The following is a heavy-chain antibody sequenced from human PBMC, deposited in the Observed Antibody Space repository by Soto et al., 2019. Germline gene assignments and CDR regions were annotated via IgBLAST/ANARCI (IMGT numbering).Heavy chain of an antibody. Sequence: QVQLVESGGGVVQPGRSLRLSCAASGFTFSSYAMHWVRQAPGKGLEWVAVISYDGSNKYYADSVKGRFTISRDNSKNTLYLQMNSLRAEDTAVYYCARGTVPYYYYYYGMDVW. CDR1: GFTFSSYA. V-gene: IGHV3-30-3*01. CDR2: ISYDGSNK. D-gene: IGHD1-1*01. J-gene: IGHJ6*01. CDR3: ARGTVPYYYYYYGMDV.